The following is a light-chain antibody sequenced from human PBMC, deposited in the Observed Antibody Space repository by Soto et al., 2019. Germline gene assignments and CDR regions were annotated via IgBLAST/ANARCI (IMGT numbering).Light chain of an antibody. J-gene: IGLJ1*01. V-gene: IGLV2-14*03. Sequence: SVLPQPASLSGSPGQSITISCTGTSSDVGGYNYVSWYQQHPGKAPKLLINDVSNRPSGISDRFSGSKSGNTASLTISGLQAEDEADYYCSSYTSSTTNVFGTGTKVTVL. CDR2: DVS. CDR3: SSYTSSTTNV. CDR1: SSDVGGYNY.